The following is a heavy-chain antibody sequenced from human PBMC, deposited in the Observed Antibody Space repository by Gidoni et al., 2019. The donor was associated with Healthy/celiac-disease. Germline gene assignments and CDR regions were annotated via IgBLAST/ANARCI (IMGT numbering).Heavy chain of an antibody. CDR1: GFTFSSYA. J-gene: IGHJ6*03. V-gene: IGHV3-30*01. CDR2: ISYDGSNK. CDR3: ARDQGFLDYDYYMDV. Sequence: QVQLVESGGGVVKPGRSLRLSCAASGFTFSSYAMHWVRQAPGKGLEWVAVISYDGSNKYYADSVKGRFTISRDNSKNTLYLQMNSLRAEDTAVYYCARDQGFLDYDYYMDVWGKGTTVTVSS.